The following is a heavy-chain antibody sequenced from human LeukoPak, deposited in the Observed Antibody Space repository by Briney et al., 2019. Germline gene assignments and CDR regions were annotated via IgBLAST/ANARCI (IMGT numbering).Heavy chain of an antibody. D-gene: IGHD3-22*01. Sequence: AGGSLRLSCAASGFTFSSYAMSWVRQAPGKRLEWVPGISGSGDNTYYADSVKGRFTISRDNSKNTLYVQVNSLGTEDTAAYYCAKGSYYDSSGSFYFDYWGQGTLVTVSS. V-gene: IGHV3-23*01. CDR3: AKGSYYDSSGSFYFDY. J-gene: IGHJ4*02. CDR2: ISGSGDNT. CDR1: GFTFSSYA.